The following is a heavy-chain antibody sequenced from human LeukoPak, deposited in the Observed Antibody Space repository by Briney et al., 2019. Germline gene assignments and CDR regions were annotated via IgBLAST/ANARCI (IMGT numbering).Heavy chain of an antibody. D-gene: IGHD6-19*01. CDR3: TRHRGSPFDY. V-gene: IGHV3-73*01. Sequence: PGGSLRLSCAASGLTLSGSAMHWVRHAYEKGLEWVGRIRSKANSYATAYAASVKGRFTISRDDSKNTAYLQMNSLKTEDTAVYYCTRHRGSPFDYWGQGTLVTVSS. J-gene: IGHJ4*02. CDR1: GLTLSGSA. CDR2: IRSKANSYAT.